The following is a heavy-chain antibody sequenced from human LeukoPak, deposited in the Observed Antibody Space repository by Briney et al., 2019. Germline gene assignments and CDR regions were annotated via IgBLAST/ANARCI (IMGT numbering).Heavy chain of an antibody. CDR1: GGFISSYY. J-gene: IGHJ6*02. Sequence: PAETLSLTCTVSGGFISSYYWSWIRQPPGKGLDWIGYIYNSGSTNYNPSLKSRVTISVDTSKNQFSLKLSSVTAADTAVYYCARVVVYYYGMDVWGQGTTVTVSS. V-gene: IGHV4-59*12. CDR2: IYNSGST. D-gene: IGHD2-15*01. CDR3: ARVVVYYYGMDV.